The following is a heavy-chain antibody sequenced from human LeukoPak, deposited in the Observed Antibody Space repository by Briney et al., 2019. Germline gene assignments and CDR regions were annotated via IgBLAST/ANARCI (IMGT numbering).Heavy chain of an antibody. V-gene: IGHV4-34*01. Sequence: SETLSLTCAVYSGSFSGYYWSWIRQPPGKGLEWIGEINHSGSTNYNPSLKSRVTISVDTSKNQFSLKLSSVTAADTAVYYCARRAAAVRSSHMDVWGKGTTVTVSS. J-gene: IGHJ6*03. CDR1: SGSFSGYY. CDR3: ARRAAAVRSSHMDV. CDR2: INHSGST. D-gene: IGHD6-13*01.